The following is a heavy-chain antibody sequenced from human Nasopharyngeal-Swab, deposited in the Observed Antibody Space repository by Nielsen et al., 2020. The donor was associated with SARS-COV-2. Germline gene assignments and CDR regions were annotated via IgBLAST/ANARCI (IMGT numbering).Heavy chain of an antibody. CDR1: GGSISCSSYY. Sequence: SETLSLACTVSGGSISCSSYYWGWLRQPPGKGLEWIGRIFYSGSTYYNPSLKSRVTISVDTSKNQVSLKLSSVTAADTAVYYCARVLMGFREMDYWGQGTLVTVSS. J-gene: IGHJ4*02. V-gene: IGHV4-39*07. D-gene: IGHD3-10*01. CDR2: IFYSGST. CDR3: ARVLMGFREMDY.